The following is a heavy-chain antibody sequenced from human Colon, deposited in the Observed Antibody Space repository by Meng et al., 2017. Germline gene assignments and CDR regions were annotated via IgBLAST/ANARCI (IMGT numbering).Heavy chain of an antibody. CDR3: ARGGSGWY. Sequence: GESLKISCAASGFTFSTYEMNWVRQAPGKGLEWLSYISSSGSTIYYADSVKGRFTISRDNAKNSLYLQMNSLRAEDTALYYCARGGSGWYWGQGKLVNGAS. J-gene: IGHJ4*01. V-gene: IGHV3-48*03. D-gene: IGHD6-19*01. CDR1: GFTFSTYE. CDR2: ISSSGSTI.